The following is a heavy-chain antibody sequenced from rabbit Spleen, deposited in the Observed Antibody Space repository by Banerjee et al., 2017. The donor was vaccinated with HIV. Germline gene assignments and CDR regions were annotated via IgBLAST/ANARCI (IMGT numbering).Heavy chain of an antibody. D-gene: IGHD1-1*01. CDR2: IYTGNGKT. V-gene: IGHV1S45*01. CDR1: GFSFISSYD. J-gene: IGHJ4*01. CDR3: VRGASSNGYYNL. Sequence: QEQLVESGGGLVKLGASLTLPCTASGFSFISSYDMCWVRQAPGKGLEWIGCIYTGNGKTYYASWAKGRFTISKSSSTTVTLQMPSLTAADTATYFCVRGASSNGYYNLWGPGTLVTVS.